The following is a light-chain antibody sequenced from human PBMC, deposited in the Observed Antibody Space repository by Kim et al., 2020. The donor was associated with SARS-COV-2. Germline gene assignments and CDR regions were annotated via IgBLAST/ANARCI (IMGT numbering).Light chain of an antibody. V-gene: IGKV3-20*01. CDR2: GAS. CDR3: QQYGSSPWT. CDR1: QSVSISY. Sequence: PPRERAALSCSASQSVSISYLASDQKRPGQAPRLFIYGASTRATGSPDRFSASGSVTDFSLTISRLETEEFAVYYSQQYGSSPWTFGQGTKVDSK. J-gene: IGKJ1*01.